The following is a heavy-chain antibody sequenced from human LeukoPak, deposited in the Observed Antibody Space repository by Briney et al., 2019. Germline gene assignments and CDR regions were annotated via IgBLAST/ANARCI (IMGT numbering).Heavy chain of an antibody. J-gene: IGHJ4*02. Sequence: GGSLRLSCAASGFTFSSYGMSWVRQAPGKGLEWVSAINTDGAYTYYADSVKGRFTISRDNSKNTLYLQMNSLRAEDTAVYYCASDSSGYYHSSYYFDYWGQGTLVTVSS. CDR3: ASDSSGYYHSSYYFDY. CDR2: INTDGAYT. V-gene: IGHV3-23*01. CDR1: GFTFSSYG. D-gene: IGHD3-22*01.